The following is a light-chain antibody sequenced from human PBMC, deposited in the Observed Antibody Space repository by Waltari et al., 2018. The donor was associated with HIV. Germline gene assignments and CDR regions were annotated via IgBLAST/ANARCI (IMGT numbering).Light chain of an antibody. CDR1: SSDVGSYNL. J-gene: IGLJ2*01. Sequence: QSALTQPASVSGSIGQSITISCTGTSSDVGSYNLVSWYQHHPGKAPKLIIYEVSKRPSGVSNRFSGSKSGNTASLTVSGLQAEDEADYYCCSYAGSSIPFGGGTKLTVL. CDR3: CSYAGSSIP. V-gene: IGLV2-23*02. CDR2: EVS.